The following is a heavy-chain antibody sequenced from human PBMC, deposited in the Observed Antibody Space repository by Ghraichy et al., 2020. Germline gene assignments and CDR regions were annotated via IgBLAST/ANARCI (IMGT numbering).Heavy chain of an antibody. V-gene: IGHV3-21*01. Sequence: GGSLRLSCAASGFTFSIYSVNWVRQAPGKGLEWVSSISSSSISIYYADSVKGRFTISRDNAKNSLYLQMSSLRAEDTAVYYCASSTPSYRSSGLNAFDIWGQGTMVTVSS. D-gene: IGHD2-2*01. CDR3: ASSTPSYRSSGLNAFDI. J-gene: IGHJ3*02. CDR2: ISSSSISI. CDR1: GFTFSIYS.